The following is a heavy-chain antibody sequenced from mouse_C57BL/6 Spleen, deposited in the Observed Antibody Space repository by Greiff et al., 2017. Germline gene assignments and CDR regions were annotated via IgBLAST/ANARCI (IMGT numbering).Heavy chain of an antibody. V-gene: IGHV10-1*01. J-gene: IGHJ4*01. CDR2: IRSKSNNYAT. Sequence: EVQLVESGGGLVQPKGSLKLSCAASGFSFNTYAMNWVRQAPRKGLEWVARIRSKSNNYATYYADSVKDRFTISRDDSESMLYLQMNNLKTEDTAMYYCVRHAGYYAMDYWGQGTSVTVSS. CDR3: VRHAGYYAMDY. CDR1: GFSFNTYA.